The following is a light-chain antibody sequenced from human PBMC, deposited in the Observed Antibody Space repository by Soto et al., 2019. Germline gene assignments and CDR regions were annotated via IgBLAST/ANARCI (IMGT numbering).Light chain of an antibody. CDR1: SSNIVSNY. V-gene: IGLV1-47*01. Sequence: QSVVTQPPSVSGTPGQWVTISCTGSSSNIVSNYVFWCQHLPGTTPNHLIFWNDQRPSGVPARCSSSKSGASVSLAISGLRSEDEADYYCAAWDDTLRGGVFGGGTKVTVL. CDR2: WND. J-gene: IGLJ3*02. CDR3: AAWDDTLRGGV.